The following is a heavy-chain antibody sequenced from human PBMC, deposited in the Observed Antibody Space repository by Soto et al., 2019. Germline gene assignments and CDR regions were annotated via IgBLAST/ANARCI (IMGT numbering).Heavy chain of an antibody. CDR2: IYYSGST. CDR1: GVSISSSSYY. Sequence: SVTLSLTCTVSGVSISSSSYYLGWIRPPPGKGLEWIGSIYYSGSTYYNPSLKSRVTISVDTSKNQFSLKLSSVTAADTPVYYCARHLGVLVPAAIDYWGQGTQVTVSS. D-gene: IGHD2-2*01. J-gene: IGHJ4*02. V-gene: IGHV4-39*01. CDR3: ARHLGVLVPAAIDY.